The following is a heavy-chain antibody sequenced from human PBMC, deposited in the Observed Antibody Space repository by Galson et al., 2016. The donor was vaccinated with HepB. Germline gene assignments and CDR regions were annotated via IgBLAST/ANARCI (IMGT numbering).Heavy chain of an antibody. CDR2: ISYDGSNK. Sequence: SLRLSCAASGFTFSSYGMHWVRQAPGKGLEWVAVISYDGSNKYYADSVKGRFTISRDNSKNTLYLQMNSLRAEDTAVYYCAKGVLYYYYGMDVWGKGTTVTVSS. J-gene: IGHJ6*04. V-gene: IGHV3-30*18. CDR3: AKGVLYYYYGMDV. CDR1: GFTFSSYG.